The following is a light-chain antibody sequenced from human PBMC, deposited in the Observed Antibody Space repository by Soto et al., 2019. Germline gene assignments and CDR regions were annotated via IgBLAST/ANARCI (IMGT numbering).Light chain of an antibody. V-gene: IGKV3-20*01. CDR3: QQYGSSRIT. CDR2: DAF. J-gene: IGKJ5*01. CDR1: EILYNF. Sequence: EIVLTQSPGTLSLSPGERATLSCRASEILYNFLAWYQHRPGQVPRLLISDAFNRAPGVPARFNGSGSGTDFTLTISRLEPEDFAVYYCQQYGSSRITFGQGTRLEI.